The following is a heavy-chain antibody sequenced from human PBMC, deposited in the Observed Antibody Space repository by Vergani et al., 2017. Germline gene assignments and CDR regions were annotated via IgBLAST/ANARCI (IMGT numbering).Heavy chain of an antibody. D-gene: IGHD6-19*01. CDR1: GFTFDDYA. CDR3: AKSGQQWLVRGYYFDY. Sequence: VQLVESGGGVVQPGRSLRLSCAASGFTFDDYAMHWVRQAPGKGLEWVSAISGSGGSTYYADSVKGRFTISRDNSKNTLYLQMNSLRAEDTAVYYCAKSGQQWLVRGYYFDYWGQGTLVTVSS. J-gene: IGHJ4*02. V-gene: IGHV3-23*04. CDR2: ISGSGGST.